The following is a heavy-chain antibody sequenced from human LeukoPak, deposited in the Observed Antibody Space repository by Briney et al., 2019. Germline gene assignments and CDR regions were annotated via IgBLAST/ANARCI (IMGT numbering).Heavy chain of an antibody. Sequence: GGSLRLSCAASGFIFSNYAMNWVRQAPGKGLEWISYISNSGSTKYYADSVKGRFTISRDNAKNSLSLQMNSLRAEDTAVYYCAKYSGYDPRSFDYWGQGTLVTVSS. V-gene: IGHV3-48*04. CDR1: GFIFSNYA. J-gene: IGHJ4*02. D-gene: IGHD5-12*01. CDR3: AKYSGYDPRSFDY. CDR2: ISNSGSTK.